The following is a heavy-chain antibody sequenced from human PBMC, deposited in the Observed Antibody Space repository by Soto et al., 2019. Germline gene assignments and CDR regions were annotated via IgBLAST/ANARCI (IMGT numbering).Heavy chain of an antibody. CDR1: GYTFSNYA. D-gene: IGHD5-12*01. V-gene: IGHV1-3*01. CDR2: INGGSGNT. CDR3: APVGRGYSGYDNYYGLGV. J-gene: IGHJ6*02. Sequence: QVQLVQSGAEVKKPGASVKISCKTSGYTFSNYAVHWVRQAPGQRLDWMGWINGGSGNTKYSQKFQGRLTFTKDTSASTADMELSSLRSEDTAVYYCAPVGRGYSGYDNYYGLGVWGQGTTVTVSS.